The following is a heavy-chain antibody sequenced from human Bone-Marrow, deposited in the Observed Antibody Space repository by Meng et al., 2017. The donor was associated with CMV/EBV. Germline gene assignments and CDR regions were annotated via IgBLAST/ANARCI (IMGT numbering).Heavy chain of an antibody. CDR2: MNSGGSA. CDR1: GGSISSYY. J-gene: IGHJ4*02. CDR3: ARDPATGPRGDHFDY. V-gene: IGHV4-59*01. Sequence: SETLSLTCNVSGGSISSYYWSWIRQPPGKGLEWIGFMNSGGSANYNASLRGRVTISVDMSRNQFSLRLSSVTAADTAVYYCARDPATGPRGDHFDYWGQGIRVTVSS. D-gene: IGHD3-16*01.